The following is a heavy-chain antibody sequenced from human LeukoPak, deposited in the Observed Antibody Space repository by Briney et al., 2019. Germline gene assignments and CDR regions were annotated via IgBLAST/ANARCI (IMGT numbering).Heavy chain of an antibody. CDR2: IIPILGTA. Sequence: SVKVSCKASGYTFTSYGISWVRQAPGQGLEWMGGIIPILGTANYAQKFQGRVTITADESTSTAYMELSSLRSEDTAVYYCARHVEMATITAFDIWGQGTMVTVSS. V-gene: IGHV1-69*13. J-gene: IGHJ3*02. D-gene: IGHD5-24*01. CDR1: GYTFTSYG. CDR3: ARHVEMATITAFDI.